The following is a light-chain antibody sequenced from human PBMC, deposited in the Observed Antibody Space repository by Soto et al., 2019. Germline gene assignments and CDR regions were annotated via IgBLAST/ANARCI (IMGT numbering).Light chain of an antibody. Sequence: DIQMTQSPSPMSASVGDRVTITCRASQTVSNWLAWYQQKPGKPPKLLIYKTSTLESGVPSRFSGSGSGTEFTLTISSLQPDDFATYYCQQYNSYPLTFGGGSKV. J-gene: IGKJ4*01. CDR2: KTS. CDR1: QTVSNW. CDR3: QQYNSYPLT. V-gene: IGKV1-5*03.